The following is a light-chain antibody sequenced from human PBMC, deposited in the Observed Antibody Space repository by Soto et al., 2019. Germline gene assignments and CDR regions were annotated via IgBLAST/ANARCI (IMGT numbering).Light chain of an antibody. CDR1: QDIDKY. V-gene: IGKV1-33*01. Sequence: DIQMTQSPSSLSASVGDRVTITCQASQDIDKYLNWYQQKPGKAPKLLIDDVTNLETGVPSRFSGSGFGTHFTFTIGSLQPEDIATYYCQQYYDLPITWGQGTRLEIK. J-gene: IGKJ5*01. CDR2: DVT. CDR3: QQYYDLPIT.